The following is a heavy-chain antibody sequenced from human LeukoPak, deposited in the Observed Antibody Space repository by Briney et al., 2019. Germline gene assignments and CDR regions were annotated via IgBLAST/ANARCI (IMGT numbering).Heavy chain of an antibody. CDR3: ARARWIQLWLRTFDY. CDR1: GFTVSSNY. V-gene: IGHV3-66*01. J-gene: IGHJ4*02. CDR2: IYSGGST. D-gene: IGHD5-18*01. Sequence: GGSLRLSCAASGFTVSSNYMSWVRQAPGKGLEWVSVIYSGGSTYYADSVKGRFTISRDNSKDTLYLQMNSLRAEDTAVYYCARARWIQLWLRTFDYWGQGTLVTVSS.